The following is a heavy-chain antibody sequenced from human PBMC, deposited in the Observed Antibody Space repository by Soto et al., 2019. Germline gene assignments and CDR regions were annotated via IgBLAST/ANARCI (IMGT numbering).Heavy chain of an antibody. V-gene: IGHV3-23*01. D-gene: IGHD3-9*01. CDR3: AKEVLRYFDWLNAFDY. Sequence: GGSLRLSCAASGFTFSSYAMSWVRQAPGKGLEWVSAISGSGGSTYYADSVKGRFTISRDNSKNTLYLQMNSLRAEDTAVYYWAKEVLRYFDWLNAFDYWGQETLVTVPS. CDR1: GFTFSSYA. CDR2: ISGSGGST. J-gene: IGHJ4*02.